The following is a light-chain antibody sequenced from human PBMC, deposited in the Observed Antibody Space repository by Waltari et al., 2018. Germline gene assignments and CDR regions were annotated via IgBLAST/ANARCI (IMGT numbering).Light chain of an antibody. CDR1: QRVSTN. V-gene: IGKV3-15*01. CDR2: GAS. CDR3: HQYNNWPLHT. Sequence: EIVLTQSPATLSVSPGERATFSCRASQRVSTNLAWYQQKTGQAPRLLIYGASTRATGIPARFSGRESGTDYTLTISSLQSEDAAIYYCHQYNNWPLHTFGQGTKLEIK. J-gene: IGKJ2*01.